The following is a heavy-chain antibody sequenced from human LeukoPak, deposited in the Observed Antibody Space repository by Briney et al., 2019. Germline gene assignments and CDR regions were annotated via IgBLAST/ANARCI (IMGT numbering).Heavy chain of an antibody. D-gene: IGHD1-26*01. J-gene: IGHJ3*02. CDR1: GFIFSSYS. V-gene: IGHV3-48*04. CDR2: ISGSSSII. Sequence: GGSLRLSCAASGFIFSSYSMNWVRQAPGKGLEWLSYISGSSSIIYYADSVKGRFTISRDNAKNSLYLQMNSLRAEDTAVYYCARDRGARFDIWGQGTMVTVSS. CDR3: ARDRGARFDI.